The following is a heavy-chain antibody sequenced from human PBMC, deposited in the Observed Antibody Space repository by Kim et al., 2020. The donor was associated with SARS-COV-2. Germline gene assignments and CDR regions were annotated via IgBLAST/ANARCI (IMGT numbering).Heavy chain of an antibody. D-gene: IGHD2-2*01. CDR2: TSYSAST. CDR3: ARDRIGYCSSASCSLHFDY. CDR1: GGSISSYS. J-gene: IGHJ4*02. Sequence: SETLSLTCTVSGGSISSYSWSWIRQPPGKGLEWIAYTSYSASTNYNPSLKSRVTISVDTSKNQFSLKLSSVTAADTAVYYCARDRIGYCSSASCSLHFDYWGQGTLVPVSS. V-gene: IGHV4-59*01.